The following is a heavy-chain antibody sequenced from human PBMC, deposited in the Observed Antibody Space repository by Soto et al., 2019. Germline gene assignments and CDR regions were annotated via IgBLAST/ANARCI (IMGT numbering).Heavy chain of an antibody. CDR1: GYTFTSYC. CDR2: ISAYNGNT. J-gene: IGHJ3*02. CDR3: ARVIVATIWGAFDI. V-gene: IGHV1-18*01. D-gene: IGHD5-12*01. Sequence: ASVKVSCKASGYTFTSYCISWVRQAPGQGLEWMGWISAYNGNTNYAQKLQGRVTMTTDTSTSTAYMELRSLRSDDTAVYYCARVIVATIWGAFDIWGQGTMVTVSS.